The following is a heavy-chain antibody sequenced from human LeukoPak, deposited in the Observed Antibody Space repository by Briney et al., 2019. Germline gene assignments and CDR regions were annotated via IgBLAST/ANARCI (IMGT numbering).Heavy chain of an antibody. D-gene: IGHD3-9*01. V-gene: IGHV4-39*01. Sequence: PSETLSLTCTVSGGSISSSSHYWGWIRQPPGKGLEWIGSIYYSGSTYYNPSLKSRVTISVDTSKNQFSLKLSSVTAADTAVYYCARQYYGILTGYYTDYYFDYWGQGTLVTVSS. CDR3: ARQYYGILTGYYTDYYFDY. J-gene: IGHJ4*02. CDR2: IYYSGST. CDR1: GGSISSSSHY.